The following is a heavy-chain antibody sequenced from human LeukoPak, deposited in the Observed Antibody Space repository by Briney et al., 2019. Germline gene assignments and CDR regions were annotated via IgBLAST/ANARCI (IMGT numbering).Heavy chain of an antibody. D-gene: IGHD3-22*01. CDR1: GGSFSGYY. J-gene: IGHJ5*02. CDR3: ARAATVRSMIVVARRGRWFDP. CDR2: INHSGST. Sequence: PSEALSLTCGVYGGSFSGYYWSWIRQPPGKGLEWIGEINHSGSTNYNPSLKSRVTISVDTSKNLFSLRLNSVTAADTAVYYCARAATVRSMIVVARRGRWFDPWGQGTLVTVSS. V-gene: IGHV4-34*01.